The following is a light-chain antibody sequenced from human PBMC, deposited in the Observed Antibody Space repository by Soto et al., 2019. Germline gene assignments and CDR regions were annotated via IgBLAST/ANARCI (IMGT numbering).Light chain of an antibody. CDR1: SSGVGGYNY. Sequence: QSVLTQPPSASGSPGQSVTISCTGASSGVGGYNYVSWYQQHPGKAPKLMIYEVSKRPSGVPDRFSGSKSGNTASLTVSGLQAEDEADYYCSSYAGSKGVFGTGTKVTVL. CDR2: EVS. CDR3: SSYAGSKGV. V-gene: IGLV2-8*01. J-gene: IGLJ1*01.